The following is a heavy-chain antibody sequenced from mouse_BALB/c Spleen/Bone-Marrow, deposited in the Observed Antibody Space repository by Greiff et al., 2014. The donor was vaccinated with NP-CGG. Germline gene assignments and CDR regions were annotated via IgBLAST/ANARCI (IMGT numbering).Heavy chain of an antibody. CDR2: IDPANGNT. V-gene: IGHV14-3*02. CDR1: GFNIKDTY. J-gene: IGHJ3*01. Sequence: VQLKESGAELVKPGASVKLSCTASGFNIKDTYMHWVKQRPEQGLEWIGRIDPANGNTKYDPKFQGKAIITADTSSNTAYLQLSSLTSEDTAVYYCASYYYGRAWFAYWGQGTLVTVSA. D-gene: IGHD1-1*01. CDR3: ASYYYGRAWFAY.